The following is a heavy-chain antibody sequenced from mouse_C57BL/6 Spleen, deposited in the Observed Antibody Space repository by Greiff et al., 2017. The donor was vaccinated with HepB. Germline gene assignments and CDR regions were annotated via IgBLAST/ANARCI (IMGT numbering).Heavy chain of an antibody. CDR1: GFTFSSYG. D-gene: IGHD1-1*01. CDR3: ARPDYYGSSDYAMDY. J-gene: IGHJ4*01. V-gene: IGHV5-6*01. Sequence: EVHLVESGGDLVKPGGSLKLSCAASGFTFSSYGMSWVRQTPDKRLEWVATISSGGSYTYYPDSVKGRFTISRDNAKNTLYLQMSSLKSEDTAMYYCARPDYYGSSDYAMDYWGQGTSVTVSS. CDR2: ISSGGSYT.